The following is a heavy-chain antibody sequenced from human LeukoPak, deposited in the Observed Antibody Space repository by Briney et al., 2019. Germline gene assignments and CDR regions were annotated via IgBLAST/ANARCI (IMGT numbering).Heavy chain of an antibody. V-gene: IGHV4-59*01. D-gene: IGHD5-18*01. CDR3: ARSGVQLWPSGVFDY. CDR1: GGSISSYY. CDR2: IYYSGST. J-gene: IGHJ4*02. Sequence: SETLSLTCTVSGGSISSYYWSWIRQPPGKGLEWIGYIYYSGSTNYNPSPKSRVIISVDTSKNQFSLKLSSVTAADTAVYYCARSGVQLWPSGVFDYWGQGTLVTVSS.